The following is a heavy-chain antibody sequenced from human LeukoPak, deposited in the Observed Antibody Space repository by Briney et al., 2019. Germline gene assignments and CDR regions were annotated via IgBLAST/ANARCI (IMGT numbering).Heavy chain of an antibody. Sequence: GASVKVSCKASGGTFSSYAISWVRQAPGQGLEWMGRIIPIFGTANYAQKFQGRVTITTDESTSTAYMELSSLRSEGTAVYYCSRSNIVVVPAATYYYYMDVWGKGTTVTVSS. D-gene: IGHD2-2*01. CDR2: IIPIFGTA. CDR1: GGTFSSYA. CDR3: SRSNIVVVPAATYYYYMDV. J-gene: IGHJ6*03. V-gene: IGHV1-69*05.